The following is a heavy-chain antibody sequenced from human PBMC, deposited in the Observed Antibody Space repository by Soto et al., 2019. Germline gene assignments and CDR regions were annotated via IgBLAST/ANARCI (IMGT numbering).Heavy chain of an antibody. CDR1: GYTFTSYG. CDR2: SSAYNGNT. Sequence: QVQLVQSGAEVKKPGASVKVSCKASGYTFTSYGISWVRQAPGQGLEWMGLSSAYNGNTNYAQKLQGRVTMTTDTSKSTAYMALRSLRCDETEVYCCARDQGDMVLYYYYGMDVWGQGTTVTVSS. D-gene: IGHD3-16*01. J-gene: IGHJ6*02. CDR3: ARDQGDMVLYYYYGMDV. V-gene: IGHV1-18*01.